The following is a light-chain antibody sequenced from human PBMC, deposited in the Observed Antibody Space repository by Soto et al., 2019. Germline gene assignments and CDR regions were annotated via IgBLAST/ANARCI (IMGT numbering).Light chain of an antibody. CDR2: GAS. J-gene: IGKJ1*01. Sequence: EIVLTQSPGTLSLSPGERATLSCRASQSVSSSYLAWYQQQPGQAPRLLIYGASSRATGIPDRFSGSGSGTDFTLTISRLEPEDFAVYYCQQYGSSPQTVGQGTKVDIK. V-gene: IGKV3-20*01. CDR1: QSVSSSY. CDR3: QQYGSSPQT.